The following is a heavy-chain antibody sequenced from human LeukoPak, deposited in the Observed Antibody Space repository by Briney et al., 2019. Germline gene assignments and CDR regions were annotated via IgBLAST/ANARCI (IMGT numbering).Heavy chain of an antibody. CDR2: IIPIFGTA. V-gene: IGHV1-69*13. Sequence: GASVKVSCKASGGTFSSYAISWVRQAPGQGLEWMGGIIPIFGTANYAQKFQGRVTITADESTSTAYMELSSLRSEDTAVYYCARVRDCSSTSCYQRFYYYYGMDVWGQGTTVTVSS. D-gene: IGHD2-2*01. CDR3: ARVRDCSSTSCYQRFYYYYGMDV. CDR1: GGTFSSYA. J-gene: IGHJ6*02.